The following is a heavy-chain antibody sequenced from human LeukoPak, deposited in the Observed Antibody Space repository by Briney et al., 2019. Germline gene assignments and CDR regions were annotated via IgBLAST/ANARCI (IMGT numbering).Heavy chain of an antibody. Sequence: EASVKVSCKASGGTFSSYAISWVRQAPGQGLEWMGGIIPIFGTANYAQKFQGRVMITADESTSTAYMELSSLRSEDTAVYYCARGEPTVTTLGLRFSSAFDIWGQGTMVTVSS. CDR3: ARGEPTVTTLGLRFSSAFDI. D-gene: IGHD4-17*01. CDR2: IIPIFGTA. J-gene: IGHJ3*02. CDR1: GGTFSSYA. V-gene: IGHV1-69*13.